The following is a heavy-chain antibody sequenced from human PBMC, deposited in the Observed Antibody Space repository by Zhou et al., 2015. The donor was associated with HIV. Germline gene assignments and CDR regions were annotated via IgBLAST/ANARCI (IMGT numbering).Heavy chain of an antibody. CDR2: IIPIFGTA. CDR1: GGTFSSYA. Sequence: QVQLVQSGAEVKKPGSSVKVSCKASGGTFSSYAISWVRQAPGQGLEWMGGIIPIFGTANYAQKFQGRVTITADESTSTAYMELSSLRSEDTAVYYCASYNPRQLPLPYYYYYMDVWGKGTTVTVSS. CDR3: ASYNPRQLPLPYYYYYMDV. J-gene: IGHJ6*03. V-gene: IGHV1-69*01. D-gene: IGHD1-1*01.